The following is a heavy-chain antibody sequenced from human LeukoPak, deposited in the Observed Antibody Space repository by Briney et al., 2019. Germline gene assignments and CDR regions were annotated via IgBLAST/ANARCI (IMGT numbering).Heavy chain of an antibody. J-gene: IGHJ4*02. CDR1: GFSFSGSA. CDR2: IRSKASSYAT. CDR3: SRIQDWSNGVD. Sequence: GGSLKLSCAASGFSFSGSAIHWVRQTSEKGLEWVGRIRSKASSYATGYGESVKGRFTISRDESRSTAYLQMNSLKTEDTAVNYCSRIQDWSNGVDWGQGTLVTVSS. D-gene: IGHD2-8*01. V-gene: IGHV3-73*01.